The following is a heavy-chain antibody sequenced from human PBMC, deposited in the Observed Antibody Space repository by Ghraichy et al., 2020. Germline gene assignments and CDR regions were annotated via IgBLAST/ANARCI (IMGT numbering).Heavy chain of an antibody. D-gene: IGHD3-16*01. CDR2: INHSGST. CDR3: ARDRPRRGGYAGY. J-gene: IGHJ4*02. V-gene: IGHV4-34*01. CDR1: GGSFSGYY. Sequence: SETLSLTRAVYGGSFSGYYWSWIRQPPGKGLEWIGEINHSGSTNYNPSLKSRVTISVDTSKNQFSLKLSSVTAADTAVYYCARDRPRRGGYAGYWGQGTLVTVSS.